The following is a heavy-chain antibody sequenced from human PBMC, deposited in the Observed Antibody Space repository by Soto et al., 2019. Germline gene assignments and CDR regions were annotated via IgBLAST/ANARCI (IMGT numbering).Heavy chain of an antibody. D-gene: IGHD3-22*01. Sequence: QVQLQESGPGLVKPSQTLSLTCTVSGGSISSGGYYWSWIRQHPGKGLEWIGYIYYSGSTYYNPSLKSRVXXSXDXXKNQFSLKLSSVTAADTAVYYCARWVVITGDAFDIWGQGTMVTVSS. V-gene: IGHV4-31*03. CDR3: ARWVVITGDAFDI. CDR1: GGSISSGGYY. CDR2: IYYSGST. J-gene: IGHJ3*02.